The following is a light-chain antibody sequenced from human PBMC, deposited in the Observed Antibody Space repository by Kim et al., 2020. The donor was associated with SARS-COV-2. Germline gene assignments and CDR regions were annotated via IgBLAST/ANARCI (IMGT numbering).Light chain of an antibody. J-gene: IGKJ4*01. Sequence: SASTGDRVTITCRASQGISSYLAWYQQKPGKAPKLLIYAASTLQSGVPSRFSGSGSGTDFTLTISCLQSEDFATYYCQQYYSYPFFGGGTKVDIK. V-gene: IGKV1-8*01. CDR3: QQYYSYPF. CDR1: QGISSY. CDR2: AAS.